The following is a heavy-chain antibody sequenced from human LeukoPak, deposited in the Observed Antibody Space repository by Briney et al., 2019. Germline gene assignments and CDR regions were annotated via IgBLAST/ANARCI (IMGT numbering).Heavy chain of an antibody. CDR2: ISSSSSDI. Sequence: PGGSLRLSCAASGFIFSSYSVNWVRQAPGKGLEWVSSISSSSSDIYYAGSVKGRFTISRDNAKNSLYLQMNSLRAEDTAVYYCARHFDAFDMWGQGTMVTVSS. CDR3: ARHFDAFDM. J-gene: IGHJ3*02. V-gene: IGHV3-21*01. CDR1: GFIFSSYS.